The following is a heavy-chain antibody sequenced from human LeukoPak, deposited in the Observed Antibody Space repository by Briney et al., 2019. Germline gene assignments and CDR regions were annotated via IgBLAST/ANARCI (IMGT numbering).Heavy chain of an antibody. V-gene: IGHV4-38-2*02. Sequence: PESLSLTCTISGYSINSVYYWGCIRQHQGKGREWIGSIYHSGSTYYNPSLKSRVTISVDTSKNQFSLKLSCVTAADTAVYYCARVACSSTSCYNPFDYWGQGTLVTVSS. J-gene: IGHJ4*02. CDR1: GYSINSVYY. D-gene: IGHD2-2*02. CDR2: IYHSGST. CDR3: ARVACSSTSCYNPFDY.